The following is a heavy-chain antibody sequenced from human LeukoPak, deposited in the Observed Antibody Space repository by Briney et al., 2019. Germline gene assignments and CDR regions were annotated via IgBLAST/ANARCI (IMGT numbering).Heavy chain of an antibody. CDR3: ARGLVGAFDAFDI. V-gene: IGHV1-2*02. D-gene: IGHD1-26*01. CDR2: INPNSGGT. J-gene: IGHJ3*02. Sequence: ASVKVSCKASGYTFTSYYMHWVRQAPGQGPEWMGWINPNSGGTNYAQKFQGRVTMSRDTSISTAYMELSRLRSDDTAVYYCARGLVGAFDAFDIWGQGTMVTVSS. CDR1: GYTFTSYY.